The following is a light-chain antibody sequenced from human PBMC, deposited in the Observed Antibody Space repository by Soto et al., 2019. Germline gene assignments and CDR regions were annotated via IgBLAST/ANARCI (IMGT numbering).Light chain of an antibody. Sequence: QSALTQPASVSGSPGQSITISCTGTSSDVGGYNYVSWYQQHPGKAPKLMMYEVSNRPSGVSNRFSGAKSCNTASLTISGLQAEYEADYYCSSYTSSSTRVFGGGPKLTVL. J-gene: IGLJ3*02. V-gene: IGLV2-14*01. CDR1: SSDVGGYNY. CDR3: SSYTSSSTRV. CDR2: EVS.